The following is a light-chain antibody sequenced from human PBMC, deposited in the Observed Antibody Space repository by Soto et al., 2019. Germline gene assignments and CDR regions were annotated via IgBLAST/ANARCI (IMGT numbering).Light chain of an antibody. J-gene: IGKJ4*01. V-gene: IGKV3-20*01. Sequence: EIVLTQSPGTLSFSPGERATLSCRASQSVRSSYLAWYQEKPGQGPRLLIYGASSRATGIPDRFSGSGSGTDFTLTISRLEPEDFAVYYWHQYGSSPLTFGGGTKVEIK. CDR3: HQYGSSPLT. CDR1: QSVRSSY. CDR2: GAS.